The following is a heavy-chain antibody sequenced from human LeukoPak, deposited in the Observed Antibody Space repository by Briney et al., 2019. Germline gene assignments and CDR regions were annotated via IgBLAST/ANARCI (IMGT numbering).Heavy chain of an antibody. J-gene: IGHJ4*02. CDR2: ISTSGSTM. CDR3: ARVTTVTTFDY. V-gene: IGHV3-48*04. Sequence: GGSLRLSCAASGFTFRSYSMNWVRQAPGKGLEWVSYISTSGSTMYYADSVKGRFTISRDNAKNSLYLQMNSLRAEDTAVYYCARVTTVTTFDYWGQGTLVTVSS. D-gene: IGHD4-17*01. CDR1: GFTFRSYS.